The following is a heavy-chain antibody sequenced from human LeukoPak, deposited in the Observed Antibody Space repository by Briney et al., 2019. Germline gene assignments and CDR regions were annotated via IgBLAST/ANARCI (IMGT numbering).Heavy chain of an antibody. Sequence: PGGSLRLSCAASGFTFEDYGMSWVRQAPGKGLEWVSGINWNGGSTGYADSVKGRFTIYRDNAKISLYLKMNSLGAEDTALYYCARIYYYDSSGSSFDYWGQGTLVTVSS. CDR3: ARIYYYDSSGSSFDY. J-gene: IGHJ4*02. CDR1: GFTFEDYG. D-gene: IGHD3-22*01. CDR2: INWNGGST. V-gene: IGHV3-20*04.